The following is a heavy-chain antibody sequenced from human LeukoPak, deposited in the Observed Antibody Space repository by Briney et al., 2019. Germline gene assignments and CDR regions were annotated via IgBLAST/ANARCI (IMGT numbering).Heavy chain of an antibody. V-gene: IGHV3-23*01. J-gene: IGHJ4*02. CDR2: ISASGTST. CDR3: AKDLFYVKRDAADTDF. CDR1: GFTFSSYT. D-gene: IGHD6-13*01. Sequence: GGSLRLSCAASGFTFSSYTTYWVRQAPGKGLEWVSAISASGTSTYYAVSVKGRFTISRDNSKNTLYLQMNSLRAEDTAVYYCAKDLFYVKRDAADTDFWGQGTLVTVSS.